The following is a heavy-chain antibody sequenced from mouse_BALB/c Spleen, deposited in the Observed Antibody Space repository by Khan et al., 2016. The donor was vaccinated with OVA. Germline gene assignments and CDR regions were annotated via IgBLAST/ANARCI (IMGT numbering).Heavy chain of an antibody. D-gene: IGHD1-2*01. CDR2: IWGDGTT. V-gene: IGHV2-3*01. CDR3: GIMCYGLAWFAY. CDR1: GLSLINYG. Sequence: QVQLKESGPGLVAPSQSLSITCTVSGLSLINYGVSWIRQPPGKGLEWLGVIWGDGTTHYHSTLKPRLSINKDNSKSQAFLQLISLQTDVTATYFCGIMCYGLAWFAYWGQGTLVTVSA. J-gene: IGHJ3*01.